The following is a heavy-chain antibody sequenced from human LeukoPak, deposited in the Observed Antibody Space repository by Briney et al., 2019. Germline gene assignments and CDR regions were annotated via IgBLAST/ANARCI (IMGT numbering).Heavy chain of an antibody. CDR3: ARALRSGWYLDY. Sequence: GGSLRLSCAASGFTFSSYGMHWVRQAPGKGLEWVAVIGYDGSNKYYADSVKGRFTIPRDNSKNTLYLQMNSLGAEDTAVYYCARALRSGWYLDYWGQGTLVTVSS. CDR2: IGYDGSNK. CDR1: GFTFSSYG. D-gene: IGHD6-19*01. J-gene: IGHJ4*02. V-gene: IGHV3-33*01.